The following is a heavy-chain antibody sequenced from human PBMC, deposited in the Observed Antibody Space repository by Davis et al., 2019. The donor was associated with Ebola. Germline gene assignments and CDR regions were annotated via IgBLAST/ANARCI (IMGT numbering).Heavy chain of an antibody. D-gene: IGHD2-21*01. CDR2: IYSGGST. J-gene: IGHJ4*02. V-gene: IGHV3-53*01. Sequence: GESLKISCAASGFTVSSNYMSWVRQAPGKGLEWVSVIYSGGSTYYADSVKGRFTISRDNSKNTLYLQMNSLRAEDTAVYYCVKDPGYCGGDCYHYFDYWGQGTLVTVSS. CDR1: GFTVSSNY. CDR3: VKDPGYCGGDCYHYFDY.